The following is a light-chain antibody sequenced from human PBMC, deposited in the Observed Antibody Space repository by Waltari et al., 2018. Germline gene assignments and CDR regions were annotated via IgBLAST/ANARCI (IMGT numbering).Light chain of an antibody. V-gene: IGKV1-5*03. CDR2: QAS. Sequence: EIQMTQSPSTLSASVGNRVTITCRASQSIRNWLAWYQQKPGRAPKLLIYQASNLESGVPSRFSGSGSGSQFTLTISSLQPDDFATYYCQQYNNYFWTFGQGTKVEIK. CDR3: QQYNNYFWT. J-gene: IGKJ1*01. CDR1: QSIRNW.